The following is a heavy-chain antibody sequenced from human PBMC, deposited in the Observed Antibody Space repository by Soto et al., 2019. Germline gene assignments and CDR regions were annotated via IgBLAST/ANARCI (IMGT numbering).Heavy chain of an antibody. CDR2: ISSSSTYI. D-gene: IGHD6-13*01. V-gene: IGHV3-21*01. CDR1: GFTFSSYS. CDR3: ARAVAAASDD. Sequence: EVQLVESGGGLVKPGGSLRLSCAASGFTFSSYSMNWVRQAPGKGLEWVSSISSSSTYIYYADSVKGRFTISRDNAKNSLYVQMNSLRAEDTAVYYCARAVAAASDDWGQGTLVTVPS. J-gene: IGHJ4*02.